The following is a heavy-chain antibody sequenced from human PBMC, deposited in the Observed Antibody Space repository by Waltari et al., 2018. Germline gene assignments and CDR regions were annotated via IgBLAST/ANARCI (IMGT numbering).Heavy chain of an antibody. CDR1: ADSLSSSAHY. V-gene: IGHV4-31*03. CDR3: ARGGYGGHSVAYFDL. Sequence: QVQLLESGPGLVKPSQTLSLICSVSADSLSSSAHYWSWIRQHPGEGLEWIGYIFYSGTTNIDSSLQSRVTLSIDSSKNEVALRLTSVTAADTAVYFCARGGYGGHSVAYFDLWGRGTRVAVSS. J-gene: IGHJ2*01. D-gene: IGHD2-21*02. CDR2: IFYSGTT.